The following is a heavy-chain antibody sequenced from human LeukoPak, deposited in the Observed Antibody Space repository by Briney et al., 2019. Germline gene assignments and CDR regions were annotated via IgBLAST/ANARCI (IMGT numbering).Heavy chain of an antibody. J-gene: IGHJ5*02. CDR1: GGSISSSNW. D-gene: IGHD3-3*01. Sequence: SGTLSLTCAVSGGSISSSNWWSWVRQPPGKGLEWIGEIYHSGSTNYNPSLKSRVTISVDTSKNQFSLKLSSVTAADTAVYYCARQIDFWSGSGYAENWFDPWGQGTLVTVSS. CDR2: IYHSGST. CDR3: ARQIDFWSGSGYAENWFDP. V-gene: IGHV4-4*02.